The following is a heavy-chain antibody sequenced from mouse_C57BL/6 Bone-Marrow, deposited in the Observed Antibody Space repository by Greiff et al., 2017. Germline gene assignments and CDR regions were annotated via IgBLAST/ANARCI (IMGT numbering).Heavy chain of an antibody. D-gene: IGHD1-1*01. Sequence: VQLQQPGAELVKPGASVKLSCKASGYTFTSYWMQWVKQRPGQGLEWIGEIDPSDSYTNYNQKFKGKATLTVDTSSSTAYMQLSSLTSEDSAVYYCERDDYYDSSNYAMDYWGQGTSVTVSS. CDR1: GYTFTSYW. J-gene: IGHJ4*01. CDR2: IDPSDSYT. V-gene: IGHV1-50*01. CDR3: ERDDYYDSSNYAMDY.